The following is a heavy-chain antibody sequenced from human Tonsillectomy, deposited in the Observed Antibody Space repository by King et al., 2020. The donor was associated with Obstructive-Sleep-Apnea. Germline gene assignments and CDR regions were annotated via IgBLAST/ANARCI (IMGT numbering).Heavy chain of an antibody. CDR1: GNSFTSSW. J-gene: IGHJ4*02. Sequence: VQLVESGAEVKKPGESLKISCKGSGNSFTSSWIGLVRQMPGKGLEGMGIIYLGDSDTRYSPSFQGQVTFSAAKSLSTAYLQWGSLKASDTAMYDFARLNYDSSGYYYVHYFDYWGQGTLVTVSS. CDR2: IYLGDSDT. CDR3: ARLNYDSSGYYYVHYFDY. D-gene: IGHD3-22*01. V-gene: IGHV5-51*01.